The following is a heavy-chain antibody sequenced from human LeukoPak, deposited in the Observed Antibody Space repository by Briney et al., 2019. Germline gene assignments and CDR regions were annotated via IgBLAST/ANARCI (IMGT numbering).Heavy chain of an antibody. Sequence: SETLSLTCAVYSGSFSVHYWSWLRQSPGTGLEWIGEINHSGSANYNPSLKSRVIISVDTSKNHFSLRLSSLTAADTAVYYCARVGRGYEYGRTLDNWGQGTLVTVSS. CDR3: ARVGRGYEYGRTLDN. J-gene: IGHJ4*02. CDR2: INHSGSA. D-gene: IGHD5-12*01. CDR1: SGSFSVHY. V-gene: IGHV4-34*01.